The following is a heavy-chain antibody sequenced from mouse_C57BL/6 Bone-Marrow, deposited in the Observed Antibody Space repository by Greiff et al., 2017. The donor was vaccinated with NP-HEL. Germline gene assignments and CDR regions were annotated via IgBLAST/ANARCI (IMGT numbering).Heavy chain of an antibody. Sequence: EVQLQESGGGLVQPGGSLKLSCAASGFTFSDYYMYWVRQTPEKRLEWVAYISHGGCSTYYPATVKGRFTISTDNAKITLYLQMSRLKSVYTAMYYCARHYGNYPFDYWGQGTTLTVSS. CDR2: ISHGGCST. CDR3: ARHYGNYPFDY. D-gene: IGHD2-1*01. CDR1: GFTFSDYY. V-gene: IGHV5-12*01. J-gene: IGHJ2*01.